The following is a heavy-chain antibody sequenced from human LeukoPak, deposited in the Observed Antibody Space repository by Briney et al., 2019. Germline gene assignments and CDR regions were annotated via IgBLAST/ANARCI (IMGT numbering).Heavy chain of an antibody. V-gene: IGHV3-7*01. CDR3: ARPDGGLDY. CDR2: IKQDGSEK. D-gene: IGHD3-16*01. CDR1: GFTFDDYG. Sequence: PGGSLRLSCAASGFTFDDYGMTWVRQAPGKGLEWVANIKQDGSEKYYVDSVKGRFTISRDNARNSLYLQMNSLRAEDTAVYYCARPDGGLDYWGQGTLVTVSS. J-gene: IGHJ4*02.